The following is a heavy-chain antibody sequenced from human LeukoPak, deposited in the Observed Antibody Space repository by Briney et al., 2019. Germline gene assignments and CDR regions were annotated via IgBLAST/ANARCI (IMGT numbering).Heavy chain of an antibody. Sequence: GGSLRLSCAASGFTFSSYAMSWVRQAPGKGLEWVANIKRDGSEKYYVDSVKGRFTISRDNAKNSLYLQMNSLRAEDTAVYYCARAKGIAVAGPLDYWGQGTLVTVSS. CDR3: ARAKGIAVAGPLDY. CDR1: GFTFSSYA. V-gene: IGHV3-7*04. J-gene: IGHJ4*02. D-gene: IGHD6-19*01. CDR2: IKRDGSEK.